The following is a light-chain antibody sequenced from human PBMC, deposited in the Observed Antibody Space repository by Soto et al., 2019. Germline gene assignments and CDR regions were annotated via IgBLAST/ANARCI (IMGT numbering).Light chain of an antibody. J-gene: IGKJ3*01. CDR2: AAS. Sequence: DIQMTQSPTSLSASVGDRVTITCRASQGIRNFVAWYQQKPGKAPQLLIYAASTLQSGVPSRFSGSGSGTDFTLTINSLQAEDVATYSCQQYSSVPVFGPGTKVEIK. CDR1: QGIRNF. CDR3: QQYSSVPV. V-gene: IGKV1-27*01.